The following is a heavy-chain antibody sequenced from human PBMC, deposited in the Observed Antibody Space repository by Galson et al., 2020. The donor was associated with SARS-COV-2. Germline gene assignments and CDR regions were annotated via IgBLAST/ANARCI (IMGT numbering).Heavy chain of an antibody. CDR1: GFTFSNYA. V-gene: IGHV3-23*01. Sequence: GGSLRLSCAASGFTFSNYAMGWVRQAPGKGLEWLSVISNSGGSTYYADSVKGRFTISTDTAKNTLYLQMNSLRAEDTAVYYCAKERIGEGFIALVWFDPWGQGTLVTVSS. CDR3: AKERIGEGFIALVWFDP. D-gene: IGHD6-19*01. CDR2: ISNSGGST. J-gene: IGHJ5*02.